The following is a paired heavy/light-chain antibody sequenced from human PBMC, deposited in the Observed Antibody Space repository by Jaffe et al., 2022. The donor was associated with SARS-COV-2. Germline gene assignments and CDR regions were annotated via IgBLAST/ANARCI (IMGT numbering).Heavy chain of an antibody. J-gene: IGHJ4*02. V-gene: IGHV5-51*01. CDR2: ILPADSTT. CDR1: GDSFTNSW. CDR3: ASGKDLGMAGMFDY. Sequence: EVQLVQSGAEVKKPGESLKISCKGSGDSFTNSWIGWVRQMPGKGLDWMGIILPADSTTTYSPSFRGQVSISADRSISTAYLQWSSLKASDTAMYYCASGKDLGMAGMFDYWGQGTLVTVSS. D-gene: IGHD3-16*01.
Light chain of an antibody. CDR2: WAS. CDR3: QQYYSTPKA. CDR1: QSVLYSSNNKNY. V-gene: IGKV4-1*01. Sequence: DIVMTQSPDSLAVSLGERATINCKSSQSVLYSSNNKNYLAWYQQKPGQPPKLLIYWASTRESGVPDRFSGSGSGTDFTLTISSLQAEDVAVYYCQQYYSTPKAFGQGTKVEIK. J-gene: IGKJ1*01.